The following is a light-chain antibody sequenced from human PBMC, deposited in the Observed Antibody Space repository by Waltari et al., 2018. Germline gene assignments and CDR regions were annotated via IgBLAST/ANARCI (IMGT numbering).Light chain of an antibody. CDR1: GSDVGRYDY. Sequence: QSALTQPRSVSGSPGRSVTISCTGTGSDVGRYDYISWFQQQPGKAPRLIIYDVNQRPSGVPDRFSASKSGNTASLITSGLQAEDEADYYCCSYAGDFYVFGTGTTVTVL. J-gene: IGLJ1*01. V-gene: IGLV2-11*01. CDR3: CSYAGDFYV. CDR2: DVN.